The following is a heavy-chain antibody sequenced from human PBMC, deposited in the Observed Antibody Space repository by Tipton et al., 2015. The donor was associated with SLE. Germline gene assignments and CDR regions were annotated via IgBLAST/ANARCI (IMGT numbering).Heavy chain of an antibody. CDR2: IYTSGST. Sequence: TLSLTCTVYGGSFSGYYWSWIRQPPGKGLEWIGYIYTSGSTNYNPSLKSRVTTSVDTSKNQFSLKLSSVTAADTAVYYCARVGVGATTGYYYYYMDVWGKGTTVTVSS. D-gene: IGHD1-26*01. J-gene: IGHJ6*03. CDR3: ARVGVGATTGYYYYYMDV. V-gene: IGHV4-4*08. CDR1: GGSFSGYY.